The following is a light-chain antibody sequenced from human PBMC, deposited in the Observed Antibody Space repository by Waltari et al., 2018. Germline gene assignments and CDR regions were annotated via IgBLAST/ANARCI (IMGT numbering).Light chain of an antibody. J-gene: IGKJ1*01. Sequence: EIVLTQSPEFQSVTPEEKVTITCRASQSIGSRLHWYQQKPNQSPKLLIKYASQSISGVPSRFSGSGSGTDFTRTINSLEAEDAAVYYCHQIASLPRTFGPGTKVEIK. CDR3: HQIASLPRT. CDR1: QSIGSR. V-gene: IGKV6D-21*02. CDR2: YAS.